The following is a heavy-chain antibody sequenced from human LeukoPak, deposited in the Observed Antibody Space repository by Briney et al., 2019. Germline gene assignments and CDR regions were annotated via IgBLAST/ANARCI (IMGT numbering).Heavy chain of an antibody. CDR3: SRDSLSSCGGDCYSGLDV. CDR2: IKSDGSST. Sequence: GGSLRLSCAASGFTFSNYWMHWVRRAPGEALMWVSRIKSDGSSTTYADSVKGRFTISRDNAKNTLYSQMNSLRAEDTAVYYCSRDSLSSCGGDCYSGLDVWGQGTTVTVSS. J-gene: IGHJ6*02. V-gene: IGHV3-74*01. D-gene: IGHD2-21*02. CDR1: GFTFSNYW.